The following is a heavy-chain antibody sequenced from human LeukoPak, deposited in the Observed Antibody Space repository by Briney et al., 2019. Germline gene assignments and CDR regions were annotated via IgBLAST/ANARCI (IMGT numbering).Heavy chain of an antibody. D-gene: IGHD3-22*01. CDR2: INHSGST. CDR3: ARGPMTVVVITIRNWFDP. V-gene: IGHV4-34*01. CDR1: GGSFSGYY. J-gene: IGHJ5*02. Sequence: PSETLSLTCAVYGGSFSGYYWSWIRQPPGKGLEWIGEINHSGSTNYNPSLKSRVTISVDTSKNQFSLKLSSVTAADTAVYYCARGPMTVVVITIRNWFDPWGQGTLVTVSS.